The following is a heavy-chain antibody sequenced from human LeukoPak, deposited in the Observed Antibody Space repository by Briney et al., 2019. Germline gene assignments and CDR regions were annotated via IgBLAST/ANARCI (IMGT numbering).Heavy chain of an antibody. CDR1: GFTFSDYY. Sequence: GGSLRLSCAASGFTFSDYYMSWIRQAPGKGLEWVSNISSSGSTIYYADSVKGRFTISRDNAKNSLYLQMNSLRAEDTAVYYCARDDRELLWFGELFDYWGQGTLVTVSS. CDR2: ISSSGSTI. D-gene: IGHD3-10*01. J-gene: IGHJ4*02. V-gene: IGHV3-11*01. CDR3: ARDDRELLWFGELFDY.